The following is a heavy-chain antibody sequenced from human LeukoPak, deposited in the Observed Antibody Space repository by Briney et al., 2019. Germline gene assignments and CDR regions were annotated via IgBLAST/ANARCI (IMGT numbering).Heavy chain of an antibody. CDR3: ARDEDPTYYED. CDR1: GFTFSSYG. V-gene: IGHV3-23*01. CDR2: ISGSGHRT. J-gene: IGHJ4*02. Sequence: GGSLRLSCAASGFTFSSYGVSWVRQAPGKGLEWVSGISGSGHRTYYADSVKGRFTISRDNSKSTLYLQMNSLRAEDTAVYYCARDEDPTYYEDWGQGTLVTVSS.